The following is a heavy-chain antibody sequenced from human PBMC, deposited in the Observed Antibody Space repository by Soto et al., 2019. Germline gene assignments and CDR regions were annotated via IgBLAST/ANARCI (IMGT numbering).Heavy chain of an antibody. J-gene: IGHJ5*02. Sequence: QVQLVQSGAEVKKPGSSVKVSCKASGAPFSTYTIAWERQAPGQGLGGMGRIIFVIGIINYALKFEGRVTIRADKSTGAASMELTGPIYYATCVYYCEGDTDRHYNCRHASSYPWGQGTLVTVSS. CDR3: EGDTDRHYNCRHASSYP. D-gene: IGHD1-1*01. CDR2: IIFVIGII. V-gene: IGHV1-69*08. CDR1: GAPFSTYT.